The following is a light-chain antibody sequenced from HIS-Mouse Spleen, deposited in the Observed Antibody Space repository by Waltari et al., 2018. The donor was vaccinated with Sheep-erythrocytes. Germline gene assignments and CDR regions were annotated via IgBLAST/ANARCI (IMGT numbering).Light chain of an antibody. V-gene: IGLV2-23*01. Sequence: QSALTQPASVSGSPGQSITISCTGTSSDVGSYNPVSWYQQHPGKAPKLMIYEGSKRPSGVSNRFSGSKSVNTASLTISGLQAEDEADYYCCSYAGSSTPWVFGGGTKLTVL. CDR2: EGS. J-gene: IGLJ3*02. CDR1: SSDVGSYNP. CDR3: CSYAGSSTPWV.